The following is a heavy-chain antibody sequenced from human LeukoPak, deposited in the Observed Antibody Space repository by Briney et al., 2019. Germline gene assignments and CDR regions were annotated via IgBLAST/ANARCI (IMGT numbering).Heavy chain of an antibody. V-gene: IGHV3-48*04. CDR2: ISSSSSTI. J-gene: IGHJ4*02. D-gene: IGHD3-22*01. CDR1: GFTFSSYS. CDR3: ARDPPYYYDSSGYLFDY. Sequence: GGSLRLSCAASGFTFSSYSMNWVRQAPGKGLEWVSYISSSSSTIYYADSVKGRFTISRDNAKNSLYLQMNSLRAEDTAVYYCARDPPYYYDSSGYLFDYWGQGTLVTVSS.